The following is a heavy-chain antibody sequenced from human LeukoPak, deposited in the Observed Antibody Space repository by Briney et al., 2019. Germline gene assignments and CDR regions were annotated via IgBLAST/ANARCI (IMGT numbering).Heavy chain of an antibody. CDR2: ISYDGSNK. CDR3: AKGAFDY. V-gene: IGHV3-30*18. CDR1: GFTFSSYW. D-gene: IGHD1-26*01. Sequence: PGGSLRLSCAASGFTFSSYWMHWVRQAPGKGLEWVAVISYDGSNKYYADSVKGRFTISRDNSKNTLYLQMNSLRAEDTAVYYCAKGAFDYWGQGTLSPSPQ. J-gene: IGHJ4*02.